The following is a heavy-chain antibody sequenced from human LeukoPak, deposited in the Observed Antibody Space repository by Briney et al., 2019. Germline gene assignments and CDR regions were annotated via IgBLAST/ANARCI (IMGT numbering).Heavy chain of an antibody. CDR1: GGTFSSYA. V-gene: IGHV1-69*04. Sequence: ASVKVSCKASGGTFSSYAISWVRQAPGQGLEWMGRIIPIFGIANYAQKFQGRVTITADKSTSTAYMELSSLRSEDTAVYYCARYRRDGYNLGYWGQGTLVTVSS. CDR3: ARYRRDGYNLGY. CDR2: IIPIFGIA. J-gene: IGHJ4*02. D-gene: IGHD5-24*01.